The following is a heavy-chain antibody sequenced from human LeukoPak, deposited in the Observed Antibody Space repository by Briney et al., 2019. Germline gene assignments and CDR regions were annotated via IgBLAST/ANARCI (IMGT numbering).Heavy chain of an antibody. CDR3: ARYSSSWYPYYYGMDV. J-gene: IGHJ6*02. CDR1: GYTFTGYY. CDR2: INPNSGGT. V-gene: IGHV1-2*02. D-gene: IGHD6-13*01. Sequence: GASVKVSCKASGYTFTGYYMHWVRQAPGQGLEWMGWINPNSGGTNYAQKFQGRVTMTRDTSISTAYMELSRLRSDDTAVYYCARYSSSWYPYYYGMDVWGQGTTVTVSS.